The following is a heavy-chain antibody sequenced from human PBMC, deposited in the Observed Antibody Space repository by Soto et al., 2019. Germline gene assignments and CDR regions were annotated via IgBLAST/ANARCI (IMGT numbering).Heavy chain of an antibody. CDR3: NTEEQQPDYYYYYMDV. J-gene: IGHJ6*03. V-gene: IGHV3-15*01. D-gene: IGHD6-13*01. CDR1: GFTFSNAW. Sequence: EVQLVESGGGLVKPGGSLRLSCAASGFTFSNAWMSWVRQAPGKGLEWVGRIKSKTDGGTTDYAAPVKGRFTISRDDSTNTLYLQMNCLKTEDTAVYYCNTEEQQPDYYYYYMDVWGKGTTVTVSS. CDR2: IKSKTDGGTT.